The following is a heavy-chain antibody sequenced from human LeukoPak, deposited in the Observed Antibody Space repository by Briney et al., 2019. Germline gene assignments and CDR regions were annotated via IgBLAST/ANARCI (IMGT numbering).Heavy chain of an antibody. D-gene: IGHD2/OR15-2a*01. CDR1: TDSISSSHW. J-gene: IGHJ4*02. V-gene: IGHV4-4*02. CDR3: ARESNSALPAFDF. Sequence: SETLSLTCAVSTDSISSSHWWSWVRQPPGKGLAWIGEIYHSGNTNYNPSLKSRVTMSVDKAKNQFSLKLTSVTAADTAAYYCARESNSALPAFDFWGQGILVTVSS. CDR2: IYHSGNT.